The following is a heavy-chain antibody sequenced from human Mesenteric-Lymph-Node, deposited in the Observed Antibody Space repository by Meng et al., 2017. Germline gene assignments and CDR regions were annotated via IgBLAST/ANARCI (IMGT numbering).Heavy chain of an antibody. CDR3: ARAWFDYYDSSGYYYDRDY. D-gene: IGHD3-22*01. CDR2: INPHSGGT. CDR1: GYNFIAYY. Sequence: QVQLVQSGAEVKKPGASVKVSCKASGYNFIAYYLHWVRQAPGQGLEYMGRINPHSGGTNYAQKFQGRVTMTRDTSISTAYMELSRLRSDDTAVYYCARAWFDYYDSSGYYYDRDYWGQGTLVTVSS. V-gene: IGHV1-2*06. J-gene: IGHJ4*02.